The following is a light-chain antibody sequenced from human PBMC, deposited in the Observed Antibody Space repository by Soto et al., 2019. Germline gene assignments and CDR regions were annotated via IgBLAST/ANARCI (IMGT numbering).Light chain of an antibody. Sequence: EIVLTQSPGTLSLSPGERATLSCRASQSVSSIYLAWYQQKPGQAPRLLIYGASSRATGIPDRFSGSGSGTDCTLTISRLEPEDFAVYYCQQYGGSRMYTFGQGTKLEIK. J-gene: IGKJ2*01. CDR3: QQYGGSRMYT. V-gene: IGKV3-20*01. CDR1: QSVSSIY. CDR2: GAS.